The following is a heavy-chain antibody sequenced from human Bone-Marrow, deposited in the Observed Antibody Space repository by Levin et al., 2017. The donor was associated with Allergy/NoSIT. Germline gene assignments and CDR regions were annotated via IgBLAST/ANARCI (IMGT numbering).Heavy chain of an antibody. CDR1: GGPTSGSY. CDR2: IHYNGDI. Sequence: SQTLSLTCTVSGGPTSGSYWSWIRQPPGKGLEWIGCIHYNGDINYSPSLKSRVTISLDKSKNQFSLRLSSMTAADTAIYYCAKNRVPFSWGQGTLVTVSS. D-gene: IGHD1-14*01. CDR3: AKNRVPFS. V-gene: IGHV4-59*01. J-gene: IGHJ5*02.